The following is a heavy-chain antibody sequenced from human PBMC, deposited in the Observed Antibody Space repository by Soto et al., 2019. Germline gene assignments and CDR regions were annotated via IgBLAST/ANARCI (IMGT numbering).Heavy chain of an antibody. CDR3: AKEPGIAAAANYGMDV. Sequence: QVQLVESGGGVVQPGRSLRLSCAASGFTFSSYGMHWVRQAPGKGLEWVAVISYDGSNKYYADSVKGRFTISRDNSKNTLYLQMNSLRAEDTAVYYCAKEPGIAAAANYGMDVWGQGTTVTVSS. J-gene: IGHJ6*02. CDR1: GFTFSSYG. D-gene: IGHD6-13*01. V-gene: IGHV3-30*18. CDR2: ISYDGSNK.